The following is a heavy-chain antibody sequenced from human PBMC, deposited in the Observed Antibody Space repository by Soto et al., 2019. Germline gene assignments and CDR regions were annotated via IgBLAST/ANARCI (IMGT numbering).Heavy chain of an antibody. V-gene: IGHV1-2*04. Sequence: QVQLVQSGAEVKKPGASVKVSCKASGYTFTGYCMSWVRQAPGQGLEWMGWINPNSGGTNYAQKFQGWVTMTRETSISTAYMELTRLTSDDTAVYYCARGSMVRGIISFDYWGQGTLVTVSS. CDR3: ARGSMVRGIISFDY. CDR1: GYTFTGYC. J-gene: IGHJ4*02. D-gene: IGHD3-10*01. CDR2: INPNSGGT.